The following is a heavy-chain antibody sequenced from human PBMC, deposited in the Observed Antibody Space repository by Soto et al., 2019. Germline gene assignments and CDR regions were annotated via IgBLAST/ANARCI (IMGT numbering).Heavy chain of an antibody. V-gene: IGHV4-39*07. CDR1: GGSVSSGSYY. D-gene: IGHD5-12*01. CDR3: ARTDIVTTNWFDP. Sequence: SETLSLTCTVSGGSVSSGSYYWTWIRQPPGKGLEWIGEINHRGYTNYNPSLKSRVTISIDTSKNQFSLKLTSVTAADTSVYYWARTDIVTTNWFDPWGRGTLVTVSS. J-gene: IGHJ5*02. CDR2: INHRGYT.